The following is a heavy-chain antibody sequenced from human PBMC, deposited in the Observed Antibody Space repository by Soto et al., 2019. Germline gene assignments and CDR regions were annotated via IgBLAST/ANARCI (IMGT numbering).Heavy chain of an antibody. J-gene: IGHJ5*02. CDR2: IYYSGST. D-gene: IGHD3-9*01. V-gene: IGHV4-31*03. CDR3: ARDYYDILTGSNWFDP. Sequence: SETLSLTCTVPGGSISSGGYYWSWIRQHPGKGLEWIGYIYYSGSTYYNPSLKSRVTISVDTSKNQFSLKLSSVTAADTAVYYCARDYYDILTGSNWFDPWGQGTLVTVSS. CDR1: GGSISSGGYY.